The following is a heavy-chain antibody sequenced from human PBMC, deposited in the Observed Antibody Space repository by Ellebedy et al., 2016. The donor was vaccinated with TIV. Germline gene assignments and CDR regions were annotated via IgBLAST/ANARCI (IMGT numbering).Heavy chain of an antibody. CDR2: INHSGST. Sequence: GSLRLXCAVYGGSFSGYYWSWIRQPPGKGLEWIGEINHSGSTNYNPSLKSRVTISVDTSKNQFSLKLSSVTAADTAVYYCARALYCSGGSCYEGVAYGYWGQGTLVTVSS. J-gene: IGHJ4*02. CDR1: GGSFSGYY. D-gene: IGHD2-15*01. V-gene: IGHV4-34*01. CDR3: ARALYCSGGSCYEGVAYGY.